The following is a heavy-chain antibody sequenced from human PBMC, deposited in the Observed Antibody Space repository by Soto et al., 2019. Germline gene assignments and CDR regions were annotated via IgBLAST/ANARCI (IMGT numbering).Heavy chain of an antibody. CDR1: GFTFSGFP. CDR3: ASRNLAGCSGTDCLYYFDY. D-gene: IGHD2-2*01. CDR2: LSRGGETI. V-gene: IGHV3-48*02. Sequence: EVQLVESGGGLVQPGGSLRLSCAGSGFTFSGFPMTWVRQAPGRGLEWVSYLSRGGETIYYADSVKGRFTISRDNAENSLYLQMNSLRDEDTAVYYCASRNLAGCSGTDCLYYFDYWGQGTLVTVSS. J-gene: IGHJ4*02.